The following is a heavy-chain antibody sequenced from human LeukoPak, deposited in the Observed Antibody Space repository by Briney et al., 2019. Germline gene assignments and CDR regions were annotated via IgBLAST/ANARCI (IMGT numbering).Heavy chain of an antibody. CDR3: ARLSGYHWESFYDY. V-gene: IGHV1-2*06. Sequence: ASVKVSCKTSGYTFTDYYIHWVRQAPGQGPEWMGRINPNSGGTNYAQNLQGRVTMTRDTSISTAYMELSRLRSDDTAVYYCARLSGYHWESFYDYWGQGALVTVSS. CDR2: INPNSGGT. J-gene: IGHJ4*02. D-gene: IGHD5-12*01. CDR1: GYTFTDYY.